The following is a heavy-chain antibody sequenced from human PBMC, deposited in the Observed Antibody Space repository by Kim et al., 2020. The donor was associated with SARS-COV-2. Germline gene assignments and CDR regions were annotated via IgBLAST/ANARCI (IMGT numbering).Heavy chain of an antibody. CDR2: ITKSSTTI. CDR1: GFTFSAYD. D-gene: IGHD3-16*01. V-gene: IGHV3-48*02. Sequence: GGSLRLSCATSGFTFSAYDMNWVRQAPGQGLEWLSFITKSSTTIYYADSVKGRFTISRDNAKNSLYLQMNSLRDEDTALYYCVRDRMGGAFDVWGQGTMVTVSS. CDR3: VRDRMGGAFDV. J-gene: IGHJ3*01.